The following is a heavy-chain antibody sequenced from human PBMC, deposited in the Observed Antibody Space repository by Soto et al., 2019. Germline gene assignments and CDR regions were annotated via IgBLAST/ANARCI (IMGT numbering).Heavy chain of an antibody. J-gene: IGHJ4*02. CDR2: INHSGST. CDR1: GGSFSGYY. V-gene: IGHV4-34*01. CDR3: ARLDYDSSGYYVGHDY. D-gene: IGHD3-22*01. Sequence: PSETLSLTCAVYGGSFSGYYWSWIRQPPGKGLEWIGEINHSGSTNYNPSLKSRVTISVDTSKNQFSLKLSSVTAADTAVYYCARLDYDSSGYYVGHDYWGQGTLVTVSS.